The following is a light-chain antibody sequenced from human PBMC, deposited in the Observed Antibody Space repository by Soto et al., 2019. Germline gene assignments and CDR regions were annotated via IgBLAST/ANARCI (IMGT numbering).Light chain of an antibody. J-gene: IGLJ3*02. CDR3: NSYTSSRTGV. CDR2: EVS. Sequence: QSVLTQPASVSGSPRQSITISCTGTSSDVGGYNYVSWYQQHPGKAPKLMIYEVSNRPSGVSNRFSGSKSGNTASLTISGLQAEDEADYYCNSYTSSRTGVFGGGTKVTVL. CDR1: SSDVGGYNY. V-gene: IGLV2-14*01.